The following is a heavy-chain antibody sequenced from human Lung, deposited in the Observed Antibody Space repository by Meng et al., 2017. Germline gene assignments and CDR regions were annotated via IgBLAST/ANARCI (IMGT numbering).Heavy chain of an antibody. Sequence: QVQLVQSGAEVKKSGASVKVFCKASGYTFTNYSMHWVRQVPGQRLEWMGWINAGNGNTKYSQKFQGRVTITRDTSASTAYMELSSLRSEDTAVYYCARSKSIAAAGGYWGQGTLVTVSS. CDR3: ARSKSIAAAGGY. CDR1: GYTFTNYS. V-gene: IGHV1-3*01. J-gene: IGHJ4*02. CDR2: INAGNGNT. D-gene: IGHD6-13*01.